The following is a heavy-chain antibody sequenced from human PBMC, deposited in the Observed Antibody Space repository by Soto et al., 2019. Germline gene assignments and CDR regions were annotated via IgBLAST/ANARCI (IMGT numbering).Heavy chain of an antibody. CDR1: GVSISGYY. D-gene: IGHD6-19*01. CDR2: IYNIGST. CDR3: ARQVNLPLAGTGFAS. J-gene: IGHJ4*02. Sequence: PSETLSLTCTVSGVSISGYYWSWLRQPPGKGLEWIGYIYNIGSTNYNPSLRSRVTMSIDTSQEQFSLKVSSVTATDTAVYYCARQVNLPLAGTGFASWGGGTLVTVPS. V-gene: IGHV4-59*08.